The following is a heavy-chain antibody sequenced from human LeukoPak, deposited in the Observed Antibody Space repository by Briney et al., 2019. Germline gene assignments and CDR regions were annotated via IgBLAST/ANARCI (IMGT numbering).Heavy chain of an antibody. CDR3: ARGTGDGEEVDY. Sequence: SETLSLTCTVSGGSINGRTFYWAWMRQAPGTGLEWIANFYHRGNTYYNPSLKSRVTITADMSQNQSSLKVRSVTAADTAVYYCARGTGDGEEVDYWGQGTLVTVSS. V-gene: IGHV4-39*07. CDR1: GGSINGRTFY. J-gene: IGHJ4*02. D-gene: IGHD7-27*01. CDR2: FYHRGNT.